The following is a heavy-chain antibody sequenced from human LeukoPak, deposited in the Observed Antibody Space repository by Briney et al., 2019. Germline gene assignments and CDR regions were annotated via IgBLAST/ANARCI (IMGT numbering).Heavy chain of an antibody. CDR3: ARDCGSSSWPNPPDWYFDL. V-gene: IGHV3-30*02. CDR1: GFTFGSYG. Sequence: GGSLRLSCAASGFTFGSYGMHWVRQAPGKGLEWVTFIRSDGSNKYYADSVKGRFTISRDNAKNSLYLQMNSLRAEDTAVYYCARDCGSSSWPNPPDWYFDLWGRGTLVTVSS. J-gene: IGHJ2*01. CDR2: IRSDGSNK. D-gene: IGHD6-13*01.